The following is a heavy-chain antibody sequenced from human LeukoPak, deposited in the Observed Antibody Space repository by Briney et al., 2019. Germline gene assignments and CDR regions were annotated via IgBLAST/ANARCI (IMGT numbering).Heavy chain of an antibody. CDR3: ARSGGAGTTGTTLNPFFYFDY. D-gene: IGHD1-1*01. Sequence: SETLSLTCAVYGGSVSGYYWSWIRQPPGKGLEWFGETNHSGSTNYNPSLKRRATISVDTSKNQFSLRLSSVTAADTAVYYCARSGGAGTTGTTLNPFFYFDYWGQGALVTVSS. CDR1: GGSVSGYY. CDR2: TNHSGST. J-gene: IGHJ4*02. V-gene: IGHV4-34*01.